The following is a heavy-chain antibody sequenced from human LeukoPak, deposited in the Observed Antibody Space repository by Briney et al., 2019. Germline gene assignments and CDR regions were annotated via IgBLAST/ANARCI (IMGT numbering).Heavy chain of an antibody. V-gene: IGHV4-61*05. D-gene: IGHD3-3*01. CDR1: GGSISSSTYY. CDR2: IYYSGST. CDR3: ARSRVRSGYYSDNWFDP. J-gene: IGHJ5*02. Sequence: PSETLSLTCSVSGGSISSSTYYWGWIRQPPGMGLEWIGYIYYSGSTNYNPSLKSRVTISVDTSKNQFSLKLSSVTAADTAVYYCARSRVRSGYYSDNWFDPWGQGTLVTVSS.